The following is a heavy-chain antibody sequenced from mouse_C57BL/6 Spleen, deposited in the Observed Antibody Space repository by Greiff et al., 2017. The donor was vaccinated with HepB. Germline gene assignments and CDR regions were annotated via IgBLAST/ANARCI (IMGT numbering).Heavy chain of an antibody. J-gene: IGHJ2*01. CDR3: ARRDHYYGSSYGYFDY. CDR1: GYTFTSYG. V-gene: IGHV1-81*01. Sequence: QVQLQQSGAELARPGASVKLSCKASGYTFTSYGISWVKQRTGQGLEWIGEIYPRSGNTYYNEKFKGKATLTADKSSSTAYMELRSLTSEDSAVYFCARRDHYYGSSYGYFDYWGQGTTLTVSS. CDR2: IYPRSGNT. D-gene: IGHD1-1*01.